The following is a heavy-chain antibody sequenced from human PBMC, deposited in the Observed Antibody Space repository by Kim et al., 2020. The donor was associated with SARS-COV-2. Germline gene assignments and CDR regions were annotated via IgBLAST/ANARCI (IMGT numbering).Heavy chain of an antibody. D-gene: IGHD1-1*01. Sequence: YADSVKGRFTISRDNSKNTLYLKMNSLRAEDTAVYYCARDGGYTSYGMDVWGQGTTVTVSS. V-gene: IGHV3-30*01. CDR3: ARDGGYTSYGMDV. J-gene: IGHJ6*02.